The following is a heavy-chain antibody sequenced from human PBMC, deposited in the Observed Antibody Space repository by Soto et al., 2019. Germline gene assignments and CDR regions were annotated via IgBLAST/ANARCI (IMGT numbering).Heavy chain of an antibody. CDR3: ARSEIAAAGAWYFDL. V-gene: IGHV3-48*01. Sequence: DVQLVESGGGMVQPGGSRRLSCAASGFIFSTYSMNWVRQAPGKGLEWVSSMSSGTGAIYYADSVKGRLTISRDNAKNSLYLQMKSLRAEDTAVYYCARSEIAAAGAWYFDLWGRGTLVTVSS. J-gene: IGHJ2*01. D-gene: IGHD6-13*01. CDR1: GFIFSTYS. CDR2: MSSGTGAI.